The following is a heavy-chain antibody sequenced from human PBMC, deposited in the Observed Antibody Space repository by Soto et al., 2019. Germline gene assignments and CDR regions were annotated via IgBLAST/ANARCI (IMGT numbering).Heavy chain of an antibody. D-gene: IGHD2-2*01. J-gene: IGHJ6*02. Sequence: ASVKVSCKASGYTFTGYYMHWVRQAPGQGLEWMGWINPNSGGTNYAQKFQGWVTMTRDTSISTAYMELSRLRSDDTAVYYCAREKGSSTRRYYGMDVWGQGTTVTVSS. CDR1: GYTFTGYY. CDR2: INPNSGGT. V-gene: IGHV1-2*04. CDR3: AREKGSSTRRYYGMDV.